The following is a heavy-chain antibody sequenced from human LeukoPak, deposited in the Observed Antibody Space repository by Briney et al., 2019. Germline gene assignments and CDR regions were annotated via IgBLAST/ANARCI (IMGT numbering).Heavy chain of an antibody. J-gene: IGHJ6*03. CDR2: IWYDGSNE. V-gene: IGHV3-33*06. CDR3: AKDQGPNYYYHLDV. Sequence: GGSLRLSCAASGFTLRTSGMHCVRQAPGKGLEWVALIWYDGSNEYADSVKGRFTISRDNSKNTLYLHMNSLRAEDTAVYHCAKDQGPNYYYHLDVWGKGATVTVSS. CDR1: GFTLRTSG.